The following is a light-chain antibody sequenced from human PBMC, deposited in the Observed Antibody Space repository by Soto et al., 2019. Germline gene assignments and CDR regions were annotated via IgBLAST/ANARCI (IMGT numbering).Light chain of an antibody. CDR2: AAS. J-gene: IGKJ4*01. CDR1: QGLSSY. V-gene: IGKV1-9*01. CDR3: QQVNNYPLT. Sequence: IQLTQSPSSLSASVGDRVTITCRASQGLSSYLAWYQQKPGKAPKLLIYAASTLQSGVPSMFSGSESGTDFTLTISSLQPEDFGTYYCQQVNNYPLTVGGGTKVEIK.